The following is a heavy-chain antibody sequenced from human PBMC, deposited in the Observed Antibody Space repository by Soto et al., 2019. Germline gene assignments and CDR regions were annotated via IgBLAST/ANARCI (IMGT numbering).Heavy chain of an antibody. D-gene: IGHD6-6*01. V-gene: IGHV1-46*01. CDR3: ASGTPPLIPARPSDAFDI. Sequence: ASVKVSCKASGYTFTSYYMHWVRQAPGQGLEWMGIINPSGGSTSYAQKFQGRVTMTRDTSTSTVYMELSSLRSEDTAVYYCASGTPPLIPARPSDAFDIWGQGTMVTVSS. CDR1: GYTFTSYY. CDR2: INPSGGST. J-gene: IGHJ3*02.